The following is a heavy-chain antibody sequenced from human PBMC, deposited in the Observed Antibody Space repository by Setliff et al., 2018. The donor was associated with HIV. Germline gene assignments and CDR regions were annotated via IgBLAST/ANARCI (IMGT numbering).Heavy chain of an antibody. D-gene: IGHD3-22*01. Sequence: PSETLSLTCSVSGGSVNSGGYYWSWIRQPAGKELEWIGHIYNDGSTNYNPSLKSRVTISVDTSKNQFSLKLSSVTAADTAVYYCARVNYDSSGYLYYYYYYMDVWGKGTTVTVSS. CDR2: IYNDGST. CDR3: ARVNYDSSGYLYYYYYYMDV. CDR1: GGSVNSGGYY. J-gene: IGHJ6*03. V-gene: IGHV4-61*09.